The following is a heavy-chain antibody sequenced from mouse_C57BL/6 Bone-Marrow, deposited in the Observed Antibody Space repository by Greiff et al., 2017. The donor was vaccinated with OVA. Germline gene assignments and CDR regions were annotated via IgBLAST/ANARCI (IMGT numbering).Heavy chain of an antibody. CDR2: IHPNSGST. D-gene: IGHD1-1*01. CDR1: GYTFTSYW. V-gene: IGHV1-64*01. CDR3: ARSYGSRDY. J-gene: IGHJ2*01. Sequence: QVHVKQPGAELVKPGASVKLSCKASGYTFTSYWMHWVKQRPGQGLEWIGMIHPNSGSTNYNETFKSKATLTVDKSSSTAYMQLSSLTSEDSAVYYCARSYGSRDYWGQGTTLTVSS.